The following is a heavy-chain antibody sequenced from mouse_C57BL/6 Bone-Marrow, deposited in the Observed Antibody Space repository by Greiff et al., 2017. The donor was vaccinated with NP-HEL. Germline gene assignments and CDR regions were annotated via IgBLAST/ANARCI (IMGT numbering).Heavy chain of an antibody. J-gene: IGHJ1*03. CDR2: IYPGSGST. CDR3: ARCGYYVDWYFDV. V-gene: IGHV1-55*01. CDR1: GYTFTSYW. D-gene: IGHD2-3*01. Sequence: VQLQQPGAELVKPGASVKMSCKASGYTFTSYWITWVKQRPGQGLEWIGDIYPGSGSTNYNEKFKSKATLTVDTSSSTAYMQLSSLTSEDSAAYYCARCGYYVDWYFDVWGTGTTVTVSS.